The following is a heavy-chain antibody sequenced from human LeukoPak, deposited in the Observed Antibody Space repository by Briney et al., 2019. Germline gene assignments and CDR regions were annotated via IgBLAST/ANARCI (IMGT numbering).Heavy chain of an antibody. Sequence: GGSLRLSCAASGFTFNGYWMSWVRQAPGKGLEWVANIKQDGSEKYYVDSVKGRFTISRDNAKNSLYLQMNSLRAEDTAAYYCALSRTLDYWGQGTLVTVSS. J-gene: IGHJ4*02. CDR3: ALSRTLDY. CDR2: IKQDGSEK. CDR1: GFTFNGYW. V-gene: IGHV3-7*01.